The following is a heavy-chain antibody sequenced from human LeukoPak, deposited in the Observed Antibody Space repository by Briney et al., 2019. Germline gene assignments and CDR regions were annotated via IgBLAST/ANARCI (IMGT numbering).Heavy chain of an antibody. CDR2: IYYSGST. Sequence: SETLSLTCTVSGGSISSGDYYWSWIRQPPGKGLEWIGYIYYSGSTYYNPSLKSRVTISVDMSKNQFSLKLSSVTAADTAVYYCARTDFWSGYYDYWGQGTLVTVSS. J-gene: IGHJ4*02. D-gene: IGHD3-3*01. CDR1: GGSISSGDYY. CDR3: ARTDFWSGYYDY. V-gene: IGHV4-30-4*08.